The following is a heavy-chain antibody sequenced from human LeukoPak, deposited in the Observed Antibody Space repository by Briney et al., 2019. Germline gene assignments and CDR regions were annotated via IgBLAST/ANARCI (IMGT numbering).Heavy chain of an antibody. Sequence: GGSLRLSCASSAFTFSSYSMNWVRQAPGRGLEWVSMISSSGIYIYYADSVKGRFTISRDNAKNSLYLQMNSLRAEDTAVYYCARHPGYSYGYVDYWGQGTLVTVSS. CDR1: AFTFSSYS. CDR2: ISSSGIYI. CDR3: ARHPGYSYGYVDY. V-gene: IGHV3-21*01. J-gene: IGHJ4*02. D-gene: IGHD5-18*01.